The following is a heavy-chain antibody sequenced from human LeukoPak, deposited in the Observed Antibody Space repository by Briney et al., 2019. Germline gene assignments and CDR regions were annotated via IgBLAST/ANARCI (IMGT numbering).Heavy chain of an antibody. V-gene: IGHV3-48*03. CDR1: GFTFSSYE. J-gene: IGHJ4*02. Sequence: GGSLRLSCAASGFTFSSYEMNWVRQAPGKGLEWVSYISSSGSTIYYADSVKGRFTISRDNAKNSLYLQMNSLRAEDTAVYYWARDSRRDILTGYYLLAAIDYWGQGTLVTVSS. CDR3: ARDSRRDILTGYYLLAAIDY. CDR2: ISSSGSTI. D-gene: IGHD3-9*01.